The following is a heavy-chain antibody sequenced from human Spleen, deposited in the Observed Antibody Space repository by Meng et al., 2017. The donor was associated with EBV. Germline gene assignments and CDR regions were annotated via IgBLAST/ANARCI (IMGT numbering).Heavy chain of an antibody. D-gene: IGHD3-22*01. CDR1: GGSISSSNW. Sequence: GRRQESRPGRVRPSGPRSLTGAVSGGSISSSNWWSWVRQPPGKGLEWIGEIYHSGNINYNPSLKSRVTISVDKSKNQFSLKLSSVTAADTAVYYCARGPIYYDSSGYYSDYWGQGTLVTVSS. V-gene: IGHV4-4*02. J-gene: IGHJ4*02. CDR3: ARGPIYYDSSGYYSDY. CDR2: IYHSGNI.